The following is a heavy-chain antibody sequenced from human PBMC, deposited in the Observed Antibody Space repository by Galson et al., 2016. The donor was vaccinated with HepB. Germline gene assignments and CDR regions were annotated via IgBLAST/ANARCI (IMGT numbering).Heavy chain of an antibody. CDR1: GFVLSTYL. Sequence: SLRLSCAASGFVLSTYLMTWVRQAPGRGLERVANITHDGGEKYYVESVKGRFIISRDNAQDSLYLQMNSLRDEDTAMYYCARWNYGWDVWGQGATVTVSS. CDR2: ITHDGGEK. J-gene: IGHJ6*02. V-gene: IGHV3-7*03. CDR3: ARWNYGWDV.